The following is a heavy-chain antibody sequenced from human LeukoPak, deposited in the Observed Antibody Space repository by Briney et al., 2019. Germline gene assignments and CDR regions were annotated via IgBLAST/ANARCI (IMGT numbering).Heavy chain of an antibody. J-gene: IGHJ4*02. CDR1: GGSISSGGYS. CDR3: ARLGWFGEFGY. CDR2: IYHSGST. D-gene: IGHD3-10*01. V-gene: IGHV4-30-2*01. Sequence: SETLSLTCAVSGGSISSGGYSWSWIRQPPWKGLEWIGYIYHSGSTYYNPSLKSRVTISVDRSKNQFSLKLSSVTAADTAVYYCARLGWFGEFGYWGQGTLVTVSS.